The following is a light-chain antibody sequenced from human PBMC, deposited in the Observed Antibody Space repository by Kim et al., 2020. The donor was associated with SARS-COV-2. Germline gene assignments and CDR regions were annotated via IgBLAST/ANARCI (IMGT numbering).Light chain of an antibody. CDR3: QQYNNWPPGT. V-gene: IGKV3-15*01. CDR2: GAS. Sequence: IVMTQSPATLSVSPGERATLSCRASQSVITNLVWYQQKPGQAPRLLIYGASTRATGIPARFSASGSGTEFTLTISSLQSEDSAAYYCQQYNNWPPGTFGGGTKVDIK. J-gene: IGKJ4*01. CDR1: QSVITN.